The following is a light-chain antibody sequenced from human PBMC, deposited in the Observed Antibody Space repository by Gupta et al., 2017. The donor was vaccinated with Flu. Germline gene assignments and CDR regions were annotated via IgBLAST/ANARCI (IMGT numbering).Light chain of an antibody. V-gene: IGKV3-11*01. J-gene: IGKJ4*01. Sequence: ENVLPQPPATLSLSRGERATLSCRASQSVSSYLAWYQQKLGQAPRLLIYDASNRATGIPARFSGSGSGTDFTLTISSLEPEDFAVYYCQQRSNWPLTFGGGTKVEIK. CDR2: DAS. CDR1: QSVSSY. CDR3: QQRSNWPLT.